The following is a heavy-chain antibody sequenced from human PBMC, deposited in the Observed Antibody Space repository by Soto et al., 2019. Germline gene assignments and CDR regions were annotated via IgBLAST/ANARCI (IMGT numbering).Heavy chain of an antibody. D-gene: IGHD6-13*01. J-gene: IGHJ3*02. CDR1: GYTFTSYG. CDR2: ISAYNGNT. Sequence: QVQVVQSGAEVKKPGASVKVSCKASGYTFTSYGISWVRQAPGQGLEWMGWISAYNGNTNYAQKLQGRVTMTTDTSTSTAYMELRSLRSDDTAVYYCARHIAAAGTSPRDAFDIWGQGTMVTVSS. V-gene: IGHV1-18*01. CDR3: ARHIAAAGTSPRDAFDI.